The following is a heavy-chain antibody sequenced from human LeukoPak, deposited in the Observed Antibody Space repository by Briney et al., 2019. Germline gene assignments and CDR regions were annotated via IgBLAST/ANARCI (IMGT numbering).Heavy chain of an antibody. CDR2: INPSGDST. CDR3: ARGGGSYDYVWGLDPPPDY. CDR1: GYTFTSNH. D-gene: IGHD3-16*01. V-gene: IGHV1-46*01. Sequence: ASVKVSCKASGYTFTSNHIHWVRQAPGQGLEWMGVINPSGDSTSYAPNFQGRVTVTRDTSTSTVYMELSSLRSEDTAVYYCARGGGSYDYVWGLDPPPDYWGQGTLVTVSS. J-gene: IGHJ4*02.